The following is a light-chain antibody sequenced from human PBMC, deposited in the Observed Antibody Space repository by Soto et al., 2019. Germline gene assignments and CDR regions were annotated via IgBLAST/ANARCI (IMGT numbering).Light chain of an antibody. CDR1: QMIDTY. Sequence: DIQLTQSPSSLSASVGDRVTITCRASQMIDTYLNWYQQKPGKAPTLLIYAASRLQSGVPSRFRGSGSETHCTLTISGLQREEFATYYCQQGYSTPRTFGQGNNLEI. V-gene: IGKV1-39*01. CDR2: AAS. CDR3: QQGYSTPRT. J-gene: IGKJ2*01.